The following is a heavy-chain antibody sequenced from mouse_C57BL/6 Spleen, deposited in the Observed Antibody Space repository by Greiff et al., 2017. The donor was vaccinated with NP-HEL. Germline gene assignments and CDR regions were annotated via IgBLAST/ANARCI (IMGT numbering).Heavy chain of an antibody. D-gene: IGHD1-1*01. CDR2: ISNGGGST. Sequence: EVKLVESGGGLVQPGGSLKLSCAASGFTFSDYYMYWVRQTPEKRLEWVAYISNGGGSTYYPDTVKGRFTISRDNAKNTLYLQMSRLKSEDTAMYYCARHRYYYGSTWYFDVWGTGTTVTVSS. V-gene: IGHV5-12*01. CDR1: GFTFSDYY. J-gene: IGHJ1*03. CDR3: ARHRYYYGSTWYFDV.